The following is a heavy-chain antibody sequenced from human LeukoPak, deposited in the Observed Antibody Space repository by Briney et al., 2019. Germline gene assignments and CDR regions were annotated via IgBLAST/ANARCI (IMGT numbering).Heavy chain of an antibody. Sequence: PSETLSLTCTVSGGSISSTSYYWGWIRPPPGKGLEWIGNIYYSGTTYYNPSLKSRVTISANTSKNQFSLKINSVTAADTARYYCAGLAGGHSLKYWGQGTLVTVSS. CDR2: IYYSGTT. CDR3: AGLAGGHSLKY. V-gene: IGHV4-39*01. CDR1: GGSISSTSYY. J-gene: IGHJ4*02. D-gene: IGHD5-18*01.